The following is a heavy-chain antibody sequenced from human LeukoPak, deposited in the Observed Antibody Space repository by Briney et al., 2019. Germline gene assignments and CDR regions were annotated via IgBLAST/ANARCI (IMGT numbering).Heavy chain of an antibody. V-gene: IGHV3-30*18. CDR1: GLTFSTYG. D-gene: IGHD4-17*01. J-gene: IGHJ4*02. CDR3: AKDPSSGDYGDRYYFDY. CDR2: ISFDGSNK. Sequence: GGSLRLSCAASGLTFSTYGMHWVRQAPGKGLEWVAVISFDGSNKYYADSVKGRFTISRDNSKSTLYLQMNSLRAEDTAVYYCAKDPSSGDYGDRYYFDYWGQGTLVTVSS.